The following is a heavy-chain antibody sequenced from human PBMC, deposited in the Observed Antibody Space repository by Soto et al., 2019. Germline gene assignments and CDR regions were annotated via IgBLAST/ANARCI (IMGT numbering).Heavy chain of an antibody. D-gene: IGHD6-13*01. CDR1: GGSMRNYF. CDR3: AAGEASSRNLAPYYLDF. J-gene: IGHJ4*02. CDR2: IHYSGTT. Sequence: SETLSLTCTVSGGSMRNYFWTWIRQPPGKGLERIGYIHYSGTTSFFPSYNPSLRSRVTISEDTSKNQFSLKLLSVTTADTAVYFCAAGEASSRNLAPYYLDFWGQGTLVTVSS. V-gene: IGHV4-59*01.